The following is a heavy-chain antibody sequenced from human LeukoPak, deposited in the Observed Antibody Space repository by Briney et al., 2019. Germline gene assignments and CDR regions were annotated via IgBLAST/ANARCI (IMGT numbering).Heavy chain of an antibody. D-gene: IGHD2-8*01. CDR1: GASISSYY. J-gene: IGHJ4*02. CDR3: ARQMYYYFDY. Sequence: SETLSLTCTVSGASISSYYWSWIRQPPGKGLEWIGFISDSGSTNYNPSLKSRVTISVDTSKNQLSLKLSSVTAADTAINYCARQMYYYFDYWGQGTLVTVSS. CDR2: ISDSGST. V-gene: IGHV4-59*08.